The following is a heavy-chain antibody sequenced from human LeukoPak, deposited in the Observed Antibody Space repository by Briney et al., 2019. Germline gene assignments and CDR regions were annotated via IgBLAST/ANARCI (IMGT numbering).Heavy chain of an antibody. V-gene: IGHV3-7*04. CDR3: AGRGDGNLYYFDH. Sequence: PGGSLRLSCAASGFTFSSYWMSWVRQAPGKGLEWVANIKQDGGEKYYVDSVKGRFTIPRDNAKNSLYLQMNSLRPEDAAVYYCAGRGDGNLYYFDHWGQGTLVTVSS. D-gene: IGHD5-24*01. J-gene: IGHJ4*02. CDR2: IKQDGGEK. CDR1: GFTFSSYW.